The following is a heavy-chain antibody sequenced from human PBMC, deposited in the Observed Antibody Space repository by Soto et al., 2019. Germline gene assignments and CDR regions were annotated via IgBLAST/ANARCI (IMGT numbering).Heavy chain of an antibody. D-gene: IGHD3-10*01. Sequence: GESLKISCTGSGYSFSTYWIAWVRQMPGKGLEWMGIIYPGDSDTRYSPSFQGQVTISADTSTKTAYLQWSSLKASDTAIYYCARLPQFLSFAALTSRAYYFIYWGQGTLVTVSS. CDR1: GYSFSTYW. CDR2: IYPGDSDT. J-gene: IGHJ4*02. CDR3: ARLPQFLSFAALTSRAYYFIY. V-gene: IGHV5-51*01.